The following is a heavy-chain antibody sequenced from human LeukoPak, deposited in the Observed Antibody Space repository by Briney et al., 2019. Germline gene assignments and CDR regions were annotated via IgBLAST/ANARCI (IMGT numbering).Heavy chain of an antibody. Sequence: GGSLRLSCVASGLTFSTCAMTWVRQAPGKGLEWVSSISGSAGSTYYIDSVRGRFSISRDNSKNTLYLQMNSLRAEDTAVYYCARDWFHAIDYWGQGTLVTVSS. V-gene: IGHV3-23*01. J-gene: IGHJ4*02. CDR1: GLTFSTCA. D-gene: IGHD2/OR15-2a*01. CDR2: ISGSAGST. CDR3: ARDWFHAIDY.